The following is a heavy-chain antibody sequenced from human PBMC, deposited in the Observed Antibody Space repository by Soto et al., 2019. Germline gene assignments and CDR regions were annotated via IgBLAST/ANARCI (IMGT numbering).Heavy chain of an antibody. D-gene: IGHD6-19*01. CDR2: IYYSGST. Sequence: PSETLSLTCTVSGGSISSYYWSWIRQPPGKGLEWIGYIYYSGSTNYNPSLKSRVTISVDTSKNQFSLKLSSVTAADTAVYYCARGEGVAGTHPRDPDFDYWGQGTLVTVSS. V-gene: IGHV4-59*01. CDR1: GGSISSYY. J-gene: IGHJ4*02. CDR3: ARGEGVAGTHPRDPDFDY.